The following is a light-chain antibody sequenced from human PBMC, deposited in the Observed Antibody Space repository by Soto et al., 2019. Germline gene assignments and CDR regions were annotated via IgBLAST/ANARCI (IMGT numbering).Light chain of an antibody. CDR2: EVS. J-gene: IGLJ2*01. V-gene: IGLV2-8*01. CDR1: NSDVGGYNY. Sequence: QSVLTQPPSASGSPGQSVTISCTGTNSDVGGYNYVSWYQHHPGKAPKLMIYEVSKRPSGVPDRFSGSKSGNTASLTVSGLQADDEAEYYCNSYAGNNNLIFGGGTKVTVL. CDR3: NSYAGNNNLI.